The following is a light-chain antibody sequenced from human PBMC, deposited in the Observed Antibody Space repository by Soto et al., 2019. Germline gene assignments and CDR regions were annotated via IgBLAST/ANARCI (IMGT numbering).Light chain of an antibody. J-gene: IGLJ1*01. Sequence: QSALTQPASVSGSPGQSITISCTGTSSDVGGYNYVSWYQQHPGKVPKVMISEVNNRPTGVSTRFSGSKSGNTASLTISGLQAEDEADYYCASYTTSGTYVFGTGTKVTVL. V-gene: IGLV2-14*01. CDR1: SSDVGGYNY. CDR3: ASYTTSGTYV. CDR2: EVN.